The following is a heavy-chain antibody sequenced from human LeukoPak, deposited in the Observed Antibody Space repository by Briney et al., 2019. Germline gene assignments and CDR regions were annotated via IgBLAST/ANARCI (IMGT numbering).Heavy chain of an antibody. Sequence: TSETLSLTCTVSGGSISSYYWSWIRQPPGKGLEWIGYIYYSGSTNYNPSLKSRATISVDTSKNQFSLKLSSVTAADTAVYYCARGPRIRIAAAGYYYYGMDVWGQGTTVTVSS. V-gene: IGHV4-59*12. CDR1: GGSISSYY. CDR3: ARGPRIRIAAAGYYYYGMDV. CDR2: IYYSGST. J-gene: IGHJ6*02. D-gene: IGHD6-13*01.